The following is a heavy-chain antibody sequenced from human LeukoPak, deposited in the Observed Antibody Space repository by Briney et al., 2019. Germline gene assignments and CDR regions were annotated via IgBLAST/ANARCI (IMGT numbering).Heavy chain of an antibody. CDR1: GFTFSSYA. V-gene: IGHV3-30-3*01. D-gene: IGHD2-21*01. J-gene: IGHJ3*02. Sequence: GGSQRLSCAASGFTFSSYAMHWVRQAPGKGLEWVAVISYDGSNKYYADSVKGRFTISRDNSKNTLYLQMNSLRAEDTAVYYCAKDQVISGSEASDIWGQGTMVTVSS. CDR3: AKDQVISGSEASDI. CDR2: ISYDGSNK.